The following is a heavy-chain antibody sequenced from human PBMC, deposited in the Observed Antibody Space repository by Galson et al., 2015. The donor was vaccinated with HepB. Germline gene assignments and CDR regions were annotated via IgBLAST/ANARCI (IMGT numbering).Heavy chain of an antibody. D-gene: IGHD5-12*01. J-gene: IGHJ6*02. Sequence: SVKVSCKASGGTFSSYAISWVRQAPGQGLEWMGGIIPIFGTANYAQKFQGRVTITADESTSTAYMELSSLRSEDTAVYYCARDSGYDWGDYYYYGMDVWGQGTTVTVSS. CDR3: ARDSGYDWGDYYYYGMDV. CDR1: GGTFSSYA. V-gene: IGHV1-69*13. CDR2: IIPIFGTA.